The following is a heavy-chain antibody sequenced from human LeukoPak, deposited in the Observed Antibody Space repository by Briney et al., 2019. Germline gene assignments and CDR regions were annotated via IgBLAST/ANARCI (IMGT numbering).Heavy chain of an antibody. D-gene: IGHD3-3*01. J-gene: IGHJ4*02. CDR1: GYSISSGYY. Sequence: PSETLSLTCTVSGYSISSGYYWGWIRQPPGKGLEWIGSIYHSGSIYYNPSLKSRVTISVDTSKNQFSLKLSSVTAADTAVYYCARDPTPYYDFWSGYYTVRPYYFDYWGQGTLVTVSS. CDR3: ARDPTPYYDFWSGYYTVRPYYFDY. CDR2: IYHSGSI. V-gene: IGHV4-38-2*02.